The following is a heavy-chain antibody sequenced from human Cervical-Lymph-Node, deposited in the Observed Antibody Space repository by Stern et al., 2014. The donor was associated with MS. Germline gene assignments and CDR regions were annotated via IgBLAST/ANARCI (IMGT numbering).Heavy chain of an antibody. V-gene: IGHV3-33*01. CDR2: IWDDGSNR. J-gene: IGHJ1*01. CDR3: AREGGTTAEYFQH. D-gene: IGHD2-15*01. Sequence: MQLVESGGGVVQPGRSLRLSCAASGFTFSSSGMHWVRQAPGKGLERLAIIWDDGSNRYYADSVKGRFTISRDNSKNTLYLQMNSLRAEDTAVYYCAREGGTTAEYFQHWGQGTLVTVSS. CDR1: GFTFSSSG.